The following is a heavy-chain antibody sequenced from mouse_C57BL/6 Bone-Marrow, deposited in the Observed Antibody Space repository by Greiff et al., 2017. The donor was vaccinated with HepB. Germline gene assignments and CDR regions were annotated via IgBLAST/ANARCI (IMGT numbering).Heavy chain of an antibody. V-gene: IGHV1-76*01. J-gene: IGHJ3*01. CDR3: AREGFHGGAWFAY. Sequence: VQLQQSGAELVRPGASVKLSCKASGYTFTDYYINWVKQRPGQGLEWIARIYPGSGNTYYNEKFKGKATLTAEKSSSTAYMQLSSLTSEDSAVYFCAREGFHGGAWFAYWGQGTLVTVSA. CDR1: GYTFTDYY. CDR2: IYPGSGNT.